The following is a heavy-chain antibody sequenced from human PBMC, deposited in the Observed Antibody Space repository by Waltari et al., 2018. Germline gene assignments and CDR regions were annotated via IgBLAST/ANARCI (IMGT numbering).Heavy chain of an antibody. V-gene: IGHV3-21*01. CDR1: GFTFSSYS. J-gene: IGHJ4*02. CDR2: ISSSSSYI. D-gene: IGHD1-26*01. Sequence: EVQLVESGGGLVKPGGSLRLSRAASGFTFSSYSMNWVRQAPGKGLEWVSSISSSSSYIYYADSVKGRFTISRDNAKNSLYLQMNSLRAEDTAVYYCARVWEPHFDYWGQGTLVTVSS. CDR3: ARVWEPHFDY.